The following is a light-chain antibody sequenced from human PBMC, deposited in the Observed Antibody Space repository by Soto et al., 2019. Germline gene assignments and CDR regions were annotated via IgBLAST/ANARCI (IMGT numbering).Light chain of an antibody. J-gene: IGKJ1*01. Sequence: DIQLTQSPSFLSASVGDRVTITCRAIQDISSSLAWYQQKPGKAPKLLIYDASTLQTGVPSRFRGSGSGTEFTLTISSLQSEDFAVYYCQQYNNWPRTFGQGTKVDIK. CDR3: QQYNNWPRT. CDR2: DAS. CDR1: QDISSS. V-gene: IGKV1-9*01.